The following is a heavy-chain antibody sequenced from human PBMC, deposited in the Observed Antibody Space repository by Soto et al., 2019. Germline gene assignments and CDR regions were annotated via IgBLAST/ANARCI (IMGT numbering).Heavy chain of an antibody. CDR1: GGSISSYY. Sequence: PSETLSLTCTVSGGSISSYYWSWIRQPPGKGLEWIGYIYYSGSTNYNPSLKSRVTISVDTSKNQFSLKLSSVTAADTAVYYWAREKRYYGMDVWGQGTTVTVS. J-gene: IGHJ6*02. CDR2: IYYSGST. CDR3: AREKRYYGMDV. V-gene: IGHV4-59*01.